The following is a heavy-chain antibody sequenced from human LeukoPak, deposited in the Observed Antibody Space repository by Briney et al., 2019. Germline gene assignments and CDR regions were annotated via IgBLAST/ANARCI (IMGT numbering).Heavy chain of an antibody. D-gene: IGHD5-12*01. J-gene: IGHJ4*02. CDR3: AKRATMSGATYYFDY. CDR2: IPGSGDST. V-gene: IGHV3-23*01. CDR1: GFTFSSYA. Sequence: GGSLRLSCAASGFTFSSYAMYWVRQAPGRGLEWVSAIPGSGDSTYYADSVKGRFAISRDNSNNMPYLQMNSLRAEDTAVYYCAKRATMSGATYYFDYWGQGTLVTVSS.